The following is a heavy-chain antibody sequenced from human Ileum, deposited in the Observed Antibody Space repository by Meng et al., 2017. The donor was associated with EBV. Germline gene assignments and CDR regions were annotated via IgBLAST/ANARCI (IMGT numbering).Heavy chain of an antibody. CDR2: IYNSGST. CDR1: GGSISSGDYY. D-gene: IGHD2-21*01. Sequence: QVPLQEAGPRLVKPSQTPSLTCAFSGGSISSGDYYWSWIRQPPGKGLEWIGYIYNSGSTYYNPSLKSRVTISVDTSKNQFSLKLRFVTAADTAVYYCAREGRSHQVGVSVYWGQGNLVTVSS. J-gene: IGHJ4*02. V-gene: IGHV4-30-4*01. CDR3: AREGRSHQVGVSVY.